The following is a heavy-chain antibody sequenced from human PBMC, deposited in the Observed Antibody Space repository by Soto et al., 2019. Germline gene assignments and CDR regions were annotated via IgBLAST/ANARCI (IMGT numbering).Heavy chain of an antibody. CDR2: ISAYNGNT. Sequence: ASVKVSCKASGYTFTSYAMHWVRQAPGQGLEWMGWISAYNGNTNYAQKLQGRVTMTTDTSTSTAYMELRSLRSDDTAVYYCARVFQSGTTGFDPWGQGTLVTVSS. V-gene: IGHV1-18*01. J-gene: IGHJ5*02. D-gene: IGHD1-7*01. CDR3: ARVFQSGTTGFDP. CDR1: GYTFTSYA.